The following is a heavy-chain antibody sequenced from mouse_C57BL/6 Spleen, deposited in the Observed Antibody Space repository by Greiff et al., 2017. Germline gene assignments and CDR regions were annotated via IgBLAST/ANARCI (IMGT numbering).Heavy chain of an antibody. CDR3: ASPSGSSYEGYYFDY. D-gene: IGHD1-1*01. CDR2: IYPRDGST. Sequence: QVQLQQSDAELVKPGASVKISCKVSGYTFTDHTIHWMKQRPEQGLEWIGYIYPRDGSTKYNKKFKGKATLTADKSSSTAYMQLNSLTSEDSAVYFCASPSGSSYEGYYFDYWGQGTTLTVSS. CDR1: GYTFTDHT. V-gene: IGHV1-78*01. J-gene: IGHJ2*01.